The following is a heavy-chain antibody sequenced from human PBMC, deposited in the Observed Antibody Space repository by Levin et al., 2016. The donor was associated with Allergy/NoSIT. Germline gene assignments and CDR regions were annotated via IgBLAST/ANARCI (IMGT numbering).Heavy chain of an antibody. J-gene: IGHJ3*02. Sequence: VRQAPGKGLEWVSAISGSGGSTYYADSVKGRFTISRDNSKNTLYLQMNSLRAEDTAVYYCAKDLGSSSFGFDAFDIWGQGTMVTVSS. CDR3: AKDLGSSSFGFDAFDI. CDR2: ISGSGGST. D-gene: IGHD6-13*01. V-gene: IGHV3-23*01.